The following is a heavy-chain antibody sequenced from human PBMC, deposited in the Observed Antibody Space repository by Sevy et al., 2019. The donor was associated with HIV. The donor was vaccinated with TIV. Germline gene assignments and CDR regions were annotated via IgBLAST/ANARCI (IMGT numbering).Heavy chain of an antibody. J-gene: IGHJ4*02. Sequence: ASVKVSCKASGGTLSSYAISWVRQAPGQGLEWMGGIIPIFGTANYAQKFQGRVTITADESTSTAYMELSSLRSEDTAVYYCARVRGGSSVYYFDYWGQGTLVTVSS. CDR2: IIPIFGTA. V-gene: IGHV1-69*13. CDR3: ARVRGGSSVYYFDY. D-gene: IGHD6-6*01. CDR1: GGTLSSYA.